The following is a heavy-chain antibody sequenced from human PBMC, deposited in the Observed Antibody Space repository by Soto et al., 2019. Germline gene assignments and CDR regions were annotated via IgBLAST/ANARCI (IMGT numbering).Heavy chain of an antibody. Sequence: PGGSLRLSCSASGFTFSMFSMHWVRQAPGKGLEYVSGISSNGDSTYYADSVKGRFTISRDNSKNTLYLRMSCLRAVDTAVYYCVHPRSTVQIPPTWGQGTLVTVSS. CDR1: GFTFSMFS. D-gene: IGHD4-17*01. CDR2: ISSNGDST. CDR3: VHPRSTVQIPPT. J-gene: IGHJ5*02. V-gene: IGHV3-64D*06.